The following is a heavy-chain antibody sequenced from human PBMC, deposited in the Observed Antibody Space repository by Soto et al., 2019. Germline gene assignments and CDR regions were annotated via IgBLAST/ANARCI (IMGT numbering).Heavy chain of an antibody. J-gene: IGHJ5*02. V-gene: IGHV1-69*06. D-gene: IGHD2-2*01. CDR1: GGTFSSYA. CDR3: ARGLGYCSSTRCPTWFDP. CDR2: IIPIFGTA. Sequence: ASVKVSCKASGGTFSSYAISWVRQAPGQGLEWMGGIIPIFGTANYAQKFQGRVTITADTPTNQFSLRLSSVTAADTAVYYCARGLGYCSSTRCPTWFDPWGRGTLVTVSS.